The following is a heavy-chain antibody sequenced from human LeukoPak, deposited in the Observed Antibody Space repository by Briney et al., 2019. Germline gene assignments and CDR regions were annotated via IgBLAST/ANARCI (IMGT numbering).Heavy chain of an antibody. CDR1: GFTFGTYE. J-gene: IGHJ6*04. Sequence: GGSLRLSCAASGFTFGTYEVNWVRRAPGKGLEWVSYISSSGSTKYYADSVKGRFTISRDNAKNSLYLQMNSLRAEDTAVYYCARGDGGYYYGMDVWGKGTTVTVSS. CDR3: ARGDGGYYYGMDV. D-gene: IGHD2-21*01. CDR2: ISSSGSTK. V-gene: IGHV3-48*03.